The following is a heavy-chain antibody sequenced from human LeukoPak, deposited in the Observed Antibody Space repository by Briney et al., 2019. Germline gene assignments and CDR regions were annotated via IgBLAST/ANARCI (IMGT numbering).Heavy chain of an antibody. J-gene: IGHJ6*03. V-gene: IGHV1-2*02. D-gene: IGHD1-1*01. Sequence: GASVKVSCKASGYTFTGYSMHWVRQAPGQGLEWMGWINPNSGGTNYAQKFQGRITMTRDTSISTAYMDLSRLSSDDTAVYYCARAEYNWNDVRYYSYLDVWGEGTTVTVSS. CDR1: GYTFTGYS. CDR2: INPNSGGT. CDR3: ARAEYNWNDVRYYSYLDV.